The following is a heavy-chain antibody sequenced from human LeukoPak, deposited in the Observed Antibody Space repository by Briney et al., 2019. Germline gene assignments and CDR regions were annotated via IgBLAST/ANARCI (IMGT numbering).Heavy chain of an antibody. CDR1: EYSLSDLS. CDR2: FDSENNKM. Sequence: ASVKVSCKISEYSLSDLSIHWVREAPGEGLEWMGGFDSENNKMVYSQKFQGRVTMTEDTSADTAYMELTSLRSEDTAVYFCATGRVYRSSGRSWGFFDYWGQGILVIVSS. V-gene: IGHV1-24*01. D-gene: IGHD6-19*01. CDR3: ATGRVYRSSGRSWGFFDY. J-gene: IGHJ4*02.